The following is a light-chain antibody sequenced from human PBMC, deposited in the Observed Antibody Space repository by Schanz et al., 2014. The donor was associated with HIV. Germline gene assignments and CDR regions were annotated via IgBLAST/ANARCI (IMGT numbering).Light chain of an antibody. CDR2: DDN. Sequence: QSVLTQPPSLSGAPGQRVSLSCNGSSSNIGAGYDVHWYQQFPGTAPRLLIFDDNSRPSGVPDRFSGSKSGTSASLAITGLQAEDEADYYCQSYDDSLNAVVFGGGTKLTVL. CDR3: QSYDDSLNAVV. J-gene: IGLJ2*01. CDR1: SSNIGAGYD. V-gene: IGLV1-40*01.